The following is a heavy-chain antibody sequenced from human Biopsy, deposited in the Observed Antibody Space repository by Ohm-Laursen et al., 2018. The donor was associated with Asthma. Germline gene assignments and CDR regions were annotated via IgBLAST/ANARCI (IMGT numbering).Heavy chain of an antibody. V-gene: IGHV3-30*18. Sequence: SLRLSCAASGFTFSSYGMHWVRQAPRKGLEWVAVISYDGSNKYYADSVKGRFTISRDNSKNTLYLQMNSLRAEDTAVYYCVKESGSNYAFDIWGQGTMVTVSS. CDR1: GFTFSSYG. CDR2: ISYDGSNK. CDR3: VKESGSNYAFDI. J-gene: IGHJ3*02. D-gene: IGHD1-1*01.